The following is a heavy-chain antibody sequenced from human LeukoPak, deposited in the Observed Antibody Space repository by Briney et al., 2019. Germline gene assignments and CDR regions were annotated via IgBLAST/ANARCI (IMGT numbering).Heavy chain of an antibody. CDR2: INQDGSEK. J-gene: IGHJ4*02. CDR1: GFTFSSYW. CDR3: ARGRWNADY. V-gene: IGHV3-7*03. Sequence: PGGSLRLCCAAPGFTFSSYWMSWGRQAPGKGLEWVANINQDGSEKYYVDSVKGRFTISRDNAKNSLYLQMNSLRAEDTAVYYCARGRWNADYWGQGTLVTVSS. D-gene: IGHD4-23*01.